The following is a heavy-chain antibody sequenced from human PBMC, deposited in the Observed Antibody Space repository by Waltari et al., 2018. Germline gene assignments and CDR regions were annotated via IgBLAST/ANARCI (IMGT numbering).Heavy chain of an antibody. V-gene: IGHV4-59*11. CDR1: GGSLSSHY. D-gene: IGHD2-2*01. J-gene: IGHJ1*01. Sequence: QVQLQESGPGLVKPSETLSLTCTVSGGSLSSHYWTWIRQPPGKGLEWIGYIYYSGSTNYNPSLKSRVTISVDTSKNQFSLKLSSVTAADTAVYYCARAGLSRVPAAVEYFQHWGQGTLVTVSS. CDR3: ARAGLSRVPAAVEYFQH. CDR2: IYYSGST.